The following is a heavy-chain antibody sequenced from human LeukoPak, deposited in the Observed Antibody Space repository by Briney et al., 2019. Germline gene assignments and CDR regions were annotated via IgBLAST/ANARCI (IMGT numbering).Heavy chain of an antibody. CDR1: GDSVGTSGYY. CDR2: IHYIGNT. J-gene: IGHJ4*02. D-gene: IGHD3-3*01. Sequence: SETLSLTCTVSGDSVGTSGYYWSWIRQHPGTGLEWIAYIHYIGNTYYNPSLESRVTMSVDTSSNQFSLNVASVTAADTAVYYCARVRDDYFFDYWGQGILFTVSS. CDR3: ARVRDDYFFDY. V-gene: IGHV4-31*03.